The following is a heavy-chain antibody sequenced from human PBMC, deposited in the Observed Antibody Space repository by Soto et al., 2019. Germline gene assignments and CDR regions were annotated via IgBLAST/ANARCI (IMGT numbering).Heavy chain of an antibody. CDR1: GFMFEDYA. CDR3: AKDSYDILTGQKRYFDS. V-gene: IGHV3-43*02. Sequence: PWGSLRLSCGTSGFMFEDYAMHWVRQAPGKGLEWVSLISWDGGITYYGDSVKGRFTVSRDNSDNSLYLQMTSLRSDDTAFYYCAKDSYDILTGQKRYFDSWGQGTLVTVSS. CDR2: ISWDGGIT. D-gene: IGHD3-9*01. J-gene: IGHJ4*02.